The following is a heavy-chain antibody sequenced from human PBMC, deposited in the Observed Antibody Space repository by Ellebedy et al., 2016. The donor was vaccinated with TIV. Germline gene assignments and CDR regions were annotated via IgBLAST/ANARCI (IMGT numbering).Heavy chain of an antibody. Sequence: PGGSLRLSCAASGFTFSRSWMPWVRQAPGKGLVWVSRINSDGSSTSYADSVKGRFTISRDNAKNTLYLQMNSLRAEDTAVYYCARVDYYGSGRHWFDPWGQGTLVTVSS. CDR2: INSDGSST. J-gene: IGHJ5*02. CDR1: GFTFSRSW. CDR3: ARVDYYGSGRHWFDP. V-gene: IGHV3-74*01. D-gene: IGHD3-10*01.